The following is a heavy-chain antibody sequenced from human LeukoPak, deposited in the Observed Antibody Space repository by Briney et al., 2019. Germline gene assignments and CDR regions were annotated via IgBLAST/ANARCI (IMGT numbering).Heavy chain of an antibody. V-gene: IGHV4-39*01. J-gene: IGHJ2*01. CDR3: ARHPELGKGWYFDL. CDR2: VYYSGST. D-gene: IGHD7-27*01. Sequence: TSETLSLTCTVSGGSISSSSSYWGWIRQPPGKGLEWIGSVYYSGSTYFNPSLKSRFTSSVDTSKNQFSLELSSVTAADTAVYYCARHPELGKGWYFDLWGRGTLVTVSS. CDR1: GGSISSSSSY.